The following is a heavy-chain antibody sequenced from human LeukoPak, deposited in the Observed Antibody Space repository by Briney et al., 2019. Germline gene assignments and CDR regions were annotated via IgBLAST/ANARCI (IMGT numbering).Heavy chain of an antibody. Sequence: GGSLRLSCAASGFTFSSYALSWVRQAPGKGLEWVSGISENGGTTFYADSVKGRFTITRDNSKNTLHVHMNSLRGEDTAVYYCAKVYDSSGYYYGDWGQGTLVTVSS. CDR2: ISENGGTT. CDR3: AKVYDSSGYYYGD. CDR1: GFTFSSYA. V-gene: IGHV3-23*01. D-gene: IGHD3-22*01. J-gene: IGHJ4*02.